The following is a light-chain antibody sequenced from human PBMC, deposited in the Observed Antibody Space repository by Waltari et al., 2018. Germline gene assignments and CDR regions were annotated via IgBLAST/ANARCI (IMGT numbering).Light chain of an antibody. CDR2: NTN. Sequence: QSVLTQTPSASGTPGQRVTIPCPGTRPNLGVNTFTWYQQVPGTAPKLPIYNTNQRPSGVPDRFSGSRSGFSASLAISGLLSEDEADYYCATWDDSLNNPVFGGGTKLTVL. V-gene: IGLV1-44*01. CDR1: RPNLGVNT. CDR3: ATWDDSLNNPV. J-gene: IGLJ3*02.